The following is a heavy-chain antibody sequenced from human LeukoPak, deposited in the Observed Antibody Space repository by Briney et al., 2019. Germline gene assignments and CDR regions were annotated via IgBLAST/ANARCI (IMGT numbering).Heavy chain of an antibody. V-gene: IGHV4-59*08. Sequence: PSETLSLTCTVSGGSLSDYYWSWIRQPPGKGLEWIGYIYYSGSTNYNPSLKSRVTISVDTSKNQFSLKLSSVTDADTAVYYCARHGARGVPVAMLWFDPWGQGTLVTVSS. J-gene: IGHJ5*02. D-gene: IGHD2-2*01. CDR3: ARHGARGVPVAMLWFDP. CDR1: GGSLSDYY. CDR2: IYYSGST.